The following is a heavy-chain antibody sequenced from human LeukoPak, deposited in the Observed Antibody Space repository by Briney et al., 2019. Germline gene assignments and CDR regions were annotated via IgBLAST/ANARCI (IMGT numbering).Heavy chain of an antibody. V-gene: IGHV1-18*04. CDR1: GYTFTSYY. CDR3: ARSLMATTPGEFDY. Sequence: GASVKVSCKASGYTFTSYYMRWVRQAPGQGLEWMGWISAYNGNTNYAQKLQGRVTMTTDTSTSTAYMELRSLRSDDTAVYYCARSLMATTPGEFDYWGQGTLVTVSS. J-gene: IGHJ4*02. CDR2: ISAYNGNT. D-gene: IGHD5-24*01.